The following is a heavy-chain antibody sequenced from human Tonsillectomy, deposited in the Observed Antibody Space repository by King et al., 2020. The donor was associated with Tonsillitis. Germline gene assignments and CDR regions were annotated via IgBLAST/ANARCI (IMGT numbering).Heavy chain of an antibody. CDR1: GGSISSGFYY. V-gene: IGHV4-61*02. CDR2: IYASGST. J-gene: IGHJ3*02. CDR3: ARGLYYDRSGYYNEGGYDI. D-gene: IGHD3-22*01. Sequence: VQLQESGPGLVKPSQTLSLSCTVSGGSISSGFYYWSWIRQPAGRGLEWIGRIYASGSTNYNSSLNSRVTRSVDTSKNQFSLKLSSVTAADTAVYFCARGLYYDRSGYYNEGGYDIWGQGTMVTVSS.